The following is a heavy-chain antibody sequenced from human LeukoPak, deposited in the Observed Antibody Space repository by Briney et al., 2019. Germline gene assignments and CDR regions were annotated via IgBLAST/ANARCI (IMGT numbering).Heavy chain of an antibody. J-gene: IGHJ4*02. CDR3: TRYGDYPFDY. D-gene: IGHD2-21*01. V-gene: IGHV3-73*01. CDR2: IRSKANSYAT. Sequence: GGSLRLSCAASGFTFSDSGMHWVRQASGKGLEWVGRIRSKANSYATAYAASVKGRFTISRDDTKNTAYLQMNSLKTEDTAVYYCTRYGDYPFDYWGQGTLVTVSS. CDR1: GFTFSDSG.